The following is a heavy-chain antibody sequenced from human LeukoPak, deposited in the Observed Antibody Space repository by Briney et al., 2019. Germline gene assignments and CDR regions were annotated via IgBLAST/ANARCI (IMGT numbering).Heavy chain of an antibody. V-gene: IGHV3-7*01. CDR1: GFTFSSYW. Sequence: TGGSLRLSCAASGFTFSSYWMSWVRQAPGKGLEWVANIKQDGSEKYYVDSVKGRFTISRDNAKNSLYLQMNSLRAEDTAVYYCAREPGTTRPDRDSSGPLDYWGQGTLVTVSS. D-gene: IGHD6-19*01. J-gene: IGHJ4*02. CDR2: IKQDGSEK. CDR3: AREPGTTRPDRDSSGPLDY.